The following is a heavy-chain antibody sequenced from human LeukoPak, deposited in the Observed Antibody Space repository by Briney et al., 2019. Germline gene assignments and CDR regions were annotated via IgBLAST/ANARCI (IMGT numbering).Heavy chain of an antibody. CDR1: GFTFSSYG. D-gene: IGHD6-19*01. J-gene: IGHJ4*02. CDR3: AKDRGSSGWYDYFDY. V-gene: IGHV3-30*18. CDR2: ISYDGSNK. Sequence: PGRSLRLSCAASGFTFSSYGMHWVRQAPGKGLEWVAVISYDGSNKYYADSVKGRFTISRDNSKNTLYLQMNSLRAEDTAVYYCAKDRGSSGWYDYFDYWGQGTLVTVSS.